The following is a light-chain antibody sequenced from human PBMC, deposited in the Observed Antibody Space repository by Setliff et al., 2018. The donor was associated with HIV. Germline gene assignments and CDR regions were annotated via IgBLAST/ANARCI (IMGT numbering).Light chain of an antibody. CDR3: QSYDSSLSVLYV. CDR2: GNN. CDR1: RSNIGAGYD. V-gene: IGLV1-40*01. J-gene: IGLJ1*01. Sequence: VLTQPPSVSGAPGQRVTISCTGSRSNIGAGYDVHWYQLLPGSAPKLLIYGNNNRPSGVPDRFSGSKSGTSASLAITGLQAEDEADYYCQSYDSSLSVLYVFGAGTKVTV.